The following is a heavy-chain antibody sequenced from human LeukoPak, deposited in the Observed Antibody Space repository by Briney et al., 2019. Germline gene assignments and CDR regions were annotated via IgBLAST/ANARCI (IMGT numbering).Heavy chain of an antibody. V-gene: IGHV1-2*02. D-gene: IGHD2-15*01. CDR3: ARHCSGGSCQNPFDY. CDR2: INPNSGGT. Sequence: ASVKVSCKASGYTFTGYYMHWVRQAPGQGLEWMGWINPNSGGTNYAQKFQGRVTMTRDTSISTAYMELSRLRSDDTAVYYCARHCSGGSCQNPFDYWGQGTLVTASS. J-gene: IGHJ4*02. CDR1: GYTFTGYY.